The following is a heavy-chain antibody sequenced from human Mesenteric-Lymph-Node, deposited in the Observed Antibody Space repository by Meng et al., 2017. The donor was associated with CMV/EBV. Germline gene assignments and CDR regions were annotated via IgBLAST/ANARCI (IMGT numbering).Heavy chain of an antibody. CDR2: IDSSGDMI. D-gene: IGHD3-9*01. J-gene: IGHJ6*02. CDR3: ARTLYYDILTGYYAPYYYYGMDV. CDR1: GFTVSDYF. V-gene: IGHV3-11*01. Sequence: GESLKISCAASGFTVSDYFMSWIRQAPGKGLEWVSYIDSSGDMIYYADSVKGRFTISRDNAENSLYLQMKSLRAEDTAVYYCARTLYYDILTGYYAPYYYYGMDVWGQGTTVTVSS.